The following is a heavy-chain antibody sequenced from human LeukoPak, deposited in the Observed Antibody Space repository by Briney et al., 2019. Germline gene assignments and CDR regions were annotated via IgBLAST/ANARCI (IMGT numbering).Heavy chain of an antibody. CDR3: AKPRFWFGESYFDY. CDR2: IIPIFGTA. V-gene: IGHV1-69*13. CDR1: GGTFSSYA. Sequence: SVKVSCKASGGTFSSYAISWVRQAPGQGLEWMGGIIPIFGTANYAQKFQGRVTITADESTSTAYMELSSLRSEDTAVYYCAKPRFWFGESYFDYWGQGTLVTVSS. D-gene: IGHD3-10*01. J-gene: IGHJ4*02.